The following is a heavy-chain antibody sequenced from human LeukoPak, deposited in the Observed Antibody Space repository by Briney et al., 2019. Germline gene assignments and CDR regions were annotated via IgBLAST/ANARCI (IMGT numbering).Heavy chain of an antibody. CDR1: GGTFSSYA. CDR3: ARANLVNDYGAIDY. Sequence: ASVKVSCKASGGTFSSYAISWVRQAPGQGLEWMGRIIPIFGTANYAQKFQGRVTITTAESTSTAYMELSSLRSEDTAVYYCARANLVNDYGAIDYWGQGTLVTVSS. CDR2: IIPIFGTA. V-gene: IGHV1-69*05. D-gene: IGHD4/OR15-4a*01. J-gene: IGHJ4*02.